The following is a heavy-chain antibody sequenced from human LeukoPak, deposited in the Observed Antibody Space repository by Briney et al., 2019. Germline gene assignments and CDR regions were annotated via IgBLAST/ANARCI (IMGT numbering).Heavy chain of an antibody. D-gene: IGHD5-12*01. CDR1: GFTFSSYS. J-gene: IGHJ5*02. Sequence: GGSLRLSCAASGFTFSSYSMNWVRQAPGKGLEWVSSIHSSSNFIYYADSVKGRFTISRDNAKNSLYLQMNNLRAEDTAVYYCARNRAYDYWDWFDPWGQGTLVTVSS. V-gene: IGHV3-21*01. CDR2: IHSSSNFI. CDR3: ARNRAYDYWDWFDP.